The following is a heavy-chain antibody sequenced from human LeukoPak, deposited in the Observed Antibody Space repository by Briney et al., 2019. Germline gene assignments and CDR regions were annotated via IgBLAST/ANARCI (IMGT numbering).Heavy chain of an antibody. D-gene: IGHD2-8*01. CDR2: INHSGST. CDR1: GGSFSGYY. J-gene: IGHJ6*03. Sequence: SETLSLTCAVYGGSFSGYYWSWIRQPPGEGLEWIGEINHSGSTNYNPSLKSRVTISVDTSKNQFSLKLSSVTAADTAVYYCARLRNGYYYYYYMDVWGKGTTVTISS. V-gene: IGHV4-34*01. CDR3: ARLRNGYYYYYYMDV.